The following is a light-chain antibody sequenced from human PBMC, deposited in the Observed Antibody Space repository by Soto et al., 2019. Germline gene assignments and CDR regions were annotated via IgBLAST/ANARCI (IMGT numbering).Light chain of an antibody. V-gene: IGKV3-20*01. J-gene: IGKJ5*01. CDR2: AAS. Sequence: EIVLTQSPGTLSLSPGERATLSCRASQSVSSSYLAWYQQKPGQAPRLLMSAASSRATGIPDRFSGSGSGTDFTLTISRLEAEDFAGYYCQQSSSSPITFGQGTRLEIK. CDR3: QQSSSSPIT. CDR1: QSVSSSY.